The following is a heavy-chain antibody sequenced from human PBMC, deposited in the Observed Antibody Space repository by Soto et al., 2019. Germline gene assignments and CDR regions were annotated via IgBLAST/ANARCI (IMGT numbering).Heavy chain of an antibody. Sequence: EVQLLESGGGLVQPGGSLRLSCAASGFTFSNYAMSWVRQAPGKGLEWVSTISGSGGSTYYADSVKGRFTISRDNSKNTLYLQMNSLRAEDTAVYCCAKDARATYGMDVWGQGTTVTVSS. CDR1: GFTFSNYA. CDR3: AKDARATYGMDV. CDR2: ISGSGGST. V-gene: IGHV3-23*01. J-gene: IGHJ6*02.